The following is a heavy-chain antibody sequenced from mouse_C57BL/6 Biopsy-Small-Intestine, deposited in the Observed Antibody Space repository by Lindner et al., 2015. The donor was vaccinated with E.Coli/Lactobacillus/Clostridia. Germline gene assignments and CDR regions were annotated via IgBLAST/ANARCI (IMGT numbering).Heavy chain of an antibody. J-gene: IGHJ1*03. CDR3: TRRTLTGTGYFDV. CDR1: GFTFSDYG. D-gene: IGHD4-1*01. CDR2: ISSGSSVL. Sequence: VQLQESGGGLVKPGGSLKLSCAASGFTFSDYGMHWVRQAPEKGLEWVAYISSGSSVLYYAETVKGRFTISRDNAKNTLFLQMTSLRSEDTAMYYCTRRTLTGTGYFDVWGTGTTVTVSS. V-gene: IGHV5-17*01.